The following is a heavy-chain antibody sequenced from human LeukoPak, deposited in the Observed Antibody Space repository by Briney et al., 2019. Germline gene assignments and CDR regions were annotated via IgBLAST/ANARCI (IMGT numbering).Heavy chain of an antibody. CDR3: ARIPNYYDSSGY. V-gene: IGHV2-26*01. D-gene: IGHD3-22*01. Sequence: SGPTLVNPTETLMLTCTVSGFSLSNARMGVSWIRQPPGKALEWLAHIFSNDEKSYSTSLKSRLTISKDTSKSQVVLTMTNMDPVDTATYYCARIPNYYDSSGYWGQGTLVTVSS. J-gene: IGHJ4*02. CDR1: GFSLSNARMG. CDR2: IFSNDEK.